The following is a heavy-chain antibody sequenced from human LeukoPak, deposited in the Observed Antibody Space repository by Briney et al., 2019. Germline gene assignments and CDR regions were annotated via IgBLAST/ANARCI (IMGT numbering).Heavy chain of an antibody. Sequence: GGSLRLSCAASGFTFSSYWMSWVRQAPGKGLEWVSIISRTSESIFYADSVKGRFTISRDNAKNSLYLQMNSLRAEDTAVYYCARGYAFDIWGQGTMVTVSS. CDR1: GFTFSSYW. CDR3: ARGYAFDI. J-gene: IGHJ3*02. V-gene: IGHV3-21*01. CDR2: ISRTSESI.